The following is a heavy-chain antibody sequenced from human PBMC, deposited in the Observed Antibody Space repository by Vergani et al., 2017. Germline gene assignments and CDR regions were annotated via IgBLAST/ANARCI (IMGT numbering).Heavy chain of an antibody. CDR2: ISYDGSNK. CDR3: AKSSSYYYDSSGYYYTPPYGMDV. Sequence: QVQLVESGGGVVQPGRSLRLSCAASGFTFSSYGMHWVRQAPGKGREWVAVISYDGSNKYYADSVKGGFTISRDNSKNTLYLQMNSLRAEDTAVYYCAKSSSYYYDSSGYYYTPPYGMDVWGQGTTVTVS. D-gene: IGHD3-22*01. CDR1: GFTFSSYG. J-gene: IGHJ6*02. V-gene: IGHV3-30*18.